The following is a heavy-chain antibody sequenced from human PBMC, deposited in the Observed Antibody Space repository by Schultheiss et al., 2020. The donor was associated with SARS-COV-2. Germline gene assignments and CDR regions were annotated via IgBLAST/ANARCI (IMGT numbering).Heavy chain of an antibody. CDR2: ISSSSSYI. V-gene: IGHV3-21*04. Sequence: GGSLRLSCAASGFTFSSYWMSWVRQAPGKGLEWVSSISSSSSYIYYADSVKGRFTISRDNAKNSLYLQMNSLRAEDTAVYSCARTGTTVLYYFDYWGQGTLVTVSS. D-gene: IGHD1-7*01. CDR1: GFTFSSYW. J-gene: IGHJ4*02. CDR3: ARTGTTVLYYFDY.